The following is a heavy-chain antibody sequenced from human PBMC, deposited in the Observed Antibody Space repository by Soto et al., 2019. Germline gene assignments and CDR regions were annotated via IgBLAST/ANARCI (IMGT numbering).Heavy chain of an antibody. J-gene: IGHJ3*02. Sequence: EVQLVESGGGLVQPGGSLRLSCTASGFIVSDTYVNWVRQAPGKGLEWVSVISNRGDTHYADAVRGRFSLSRDSSDNTLHLQMNNLRVEDTAVYSCAREPRYGRDGSCSITGAAYDIWGQGTMVTVSS. CDR3: AREPRYGRDGSCSITGAAYDI. CDR2: ISNRGDT. V-gene: IGHV3-66*01. D-gene: IGHD2-15*01. CDR1: GFIVSDTY.